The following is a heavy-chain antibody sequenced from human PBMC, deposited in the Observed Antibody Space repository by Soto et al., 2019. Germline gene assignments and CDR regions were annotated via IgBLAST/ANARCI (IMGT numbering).Heavy chain of an antibody. Sequence: QMQLVQSGPEVKKPGTSVKVSCKASGFTFTSSAMQWVRQARGQRLEWIGWIVVGSGNTNYAQKFQERVTITRDMSTSTAYMELSSLRSEDTAVYYCAAAAVAGPYYYYGMDVWGQGTTVTVSS. J-gene: IGHJ6*02. CDR3: AAAAVAGPYYYYGMDV. D-gene: IGHD6-19*01. CDR1: GFTFTSSA. CDR2: IVVGSGNT. V-gene: IGHV1-58*02.